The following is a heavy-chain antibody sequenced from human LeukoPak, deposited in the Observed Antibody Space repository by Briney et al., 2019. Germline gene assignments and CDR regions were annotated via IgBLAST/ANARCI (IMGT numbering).Heavy chain of an antibody. V-gene: IGHV4-59*01. CDR1: GVSISSYY. Sequence: PSETLSLTCTVSGVSISSYYWSWIRQPPGKGLEWIGHVYYSGTTKYNPSLKSRVTISVDMSRKQFSLNLNSVTAADTAVYYCATTGDLDAFDIWGQGTMVSVSS. CDR3: ATTGDLDAFDI. D-gene: IGHD7-27*01. J-gene: IGHJ3*02. CDR2: VYYSGTT.